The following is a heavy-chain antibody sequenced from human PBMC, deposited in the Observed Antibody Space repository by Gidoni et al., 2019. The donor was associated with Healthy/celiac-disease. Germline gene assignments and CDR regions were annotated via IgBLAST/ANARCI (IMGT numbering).Heavy chain of an antibody. V-gene: IGHV1-69*06. CDR3: ARGGSVVVVPAAIAYYGMDV. D-gene: IGHD2-2*01. Sequence: SYAISWVRQAPGQGLEWMGGIIPIFGTANYAQKFQGRVTITADKSTSTAYMELSSLRSEDTAVYYCARGGSVVVVPAAIAYYGMDVWGQGTTVTVSS. CDR1: SYA. J-gene: IGHJ6*02. CDR2: IIPIFGTA.